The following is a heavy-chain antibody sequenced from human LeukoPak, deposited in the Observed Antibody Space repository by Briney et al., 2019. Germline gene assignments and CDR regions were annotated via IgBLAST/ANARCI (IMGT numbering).Heavy chain of an antibody. CDR2: IYPSGTT. D-gene: IGHD4-11*01. Sequence: SETLSLTCSVSGGSVSSYYWSWIRQPAGKGLEWIGRIYPSGTTHYNPSLKSRVTMSVDTSKNQFSLKLSSVTAADTAVYYCARHDYSNPRVDYWGQGTLVTVSS. J-gene: IGHJ4*02. CDR3: ARHDYSNPRVDY. CDR1: GGSVSSYY. V-gene: IGHV4-4*07.